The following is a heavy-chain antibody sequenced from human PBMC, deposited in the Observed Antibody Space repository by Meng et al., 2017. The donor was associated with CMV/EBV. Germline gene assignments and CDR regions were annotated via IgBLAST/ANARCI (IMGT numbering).Heavy chain of an antibody. CDR2: ISSSGSTI. Sequence: GGSLRLSCAASGFTFSDYYMSWIRQAPGKGLEWVSYISSSGSTIYYADSVKGRFTISRDNAKHSLYLQMNSLRAEDTAVYYCARERSGMTTYYFDYWGQGTLVTVSS. J-gene: IGHJ4*02. V-gene: IGHV3-11*01. D-gene: IGHD3-10*01. CDR3: ARERSGMTTYYFDY. CDR1: GFTFSDYY.